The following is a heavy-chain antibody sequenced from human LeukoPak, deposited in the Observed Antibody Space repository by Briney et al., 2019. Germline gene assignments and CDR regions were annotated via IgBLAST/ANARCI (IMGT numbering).Heavy chain of an antibody. D-gene: IGHD4-17*01. J-gene: IGHJ4*02. V-gene: IGHV4-31*03. CDR1: GGSISSGGYY. Sequence: SSETLSLTCTVSGGSISSGGYYWSWIRQHPGKGLEWIGYIYYSGSTYYNPSLKSRVTISVDTSKNQFSLKLSSVTAADTAVYYCARGTGDYGDYVPDYWGQGTLVTVSS. CDR2: IYYSGST. CDR3: ARGTGDYGDYVPDY.